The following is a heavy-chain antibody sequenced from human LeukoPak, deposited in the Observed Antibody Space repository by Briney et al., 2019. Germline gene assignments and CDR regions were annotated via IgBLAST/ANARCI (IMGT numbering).Heavy chain of an antibody. D-gene: IGHD2/OR15-2a*01. Sequence: GASVKVSCKASGYTFTNYYIHWVRQAPGQGLEWMGWINANSGGTDYAQKFQGRVTMTRDTSISTAYMELSRLRSDDTAVYYCARGSSAGRITFFDYWGQGTLVTVSS. J-gene: IGHJ4*02. CDR2: INANSGGT. CDR1: GYTFTNYY. CDR3: ARGSSAGRITFFDY. V-gene: IGHV1-2*02.